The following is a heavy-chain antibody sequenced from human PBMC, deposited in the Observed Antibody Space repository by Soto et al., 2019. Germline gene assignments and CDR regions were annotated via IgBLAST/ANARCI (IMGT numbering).Heavy chain of an antibody. CDR3: ARDYSSSWYGMDV. CDR1: GGSISSYY. V-gene: IGHV4-59*01. J-gene: IGHJ6*02. D-gene: IGHD6-13*01. Sequence: SETLSLTCTVSGGSISSYYWSWIRQPPGKGLEWIGYIYYSGSTNYNPSLKSRVTISVDTSKNQFSLKLSSVTAADTAVYYCARDYSSSWYGMDVWGQGTTVTAS. CDR2: IYYSGST.